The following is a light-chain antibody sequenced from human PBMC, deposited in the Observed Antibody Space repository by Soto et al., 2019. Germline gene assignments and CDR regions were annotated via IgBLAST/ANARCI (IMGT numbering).Light chain of an antibody. J-gene: IGKJ4*01. CDR2: AAS. V-gene: IGKV3-15*01. CDR1: QSVGPN. CDR3: QQYNNWPPLT. Sequence: EVVMTQSPATLSVSPGERATLSCRASQSVGPNLAWYQQKPGQAPRLLIYAASTRAKGIPDRFSGSGSGTEFTLAIGSLQSEDFAVYYCQQYNNWPPLTFGGGTKVDI.